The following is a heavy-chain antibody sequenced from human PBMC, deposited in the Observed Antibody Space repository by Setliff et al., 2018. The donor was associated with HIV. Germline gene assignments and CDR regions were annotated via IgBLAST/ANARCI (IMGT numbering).Heavy chain of an antibody. CDR2: IKEDGSET. V-gene: IGHV3-7*01. D-gene: IGHD6-25*01. CDR1: GFTFSNFW. Sequence: LRLSCATSGFTFSNFWMTWVRQAPGKGLEWVANIKEDGSETFYVDSVKGRFTMSRDNAKNLVYLQVGSLRPDDTAMYYCARSRPYNSALDYWGQGTLVTVSS. J-gene: IGHJ4*02. CDR3: ARSRPYNSALDY.